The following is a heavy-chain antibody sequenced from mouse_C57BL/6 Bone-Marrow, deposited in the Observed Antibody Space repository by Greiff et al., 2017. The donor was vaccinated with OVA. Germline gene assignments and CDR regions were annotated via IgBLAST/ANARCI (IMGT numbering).Heavy chain of an antibody. CDR2: IYPSDSET. J-gene: IGHJ2*01. D-gene: IGHD1-1*01. CDR1: GYTFTSYW. Sequence: VQLQQPGAELVRPGSSVKLSCKASGYTFTSYWMDWVKQRPGQGLEWIGNIYPSDSETHYNQKFKDKATLTVDKSSSTAYMQLSSLTSEDSAVYYCARNYGSSYNFDYWGQGTTLTVSS. V-gene: IGHV1-61*01. CDR3: ARNYGSSYNFDY.